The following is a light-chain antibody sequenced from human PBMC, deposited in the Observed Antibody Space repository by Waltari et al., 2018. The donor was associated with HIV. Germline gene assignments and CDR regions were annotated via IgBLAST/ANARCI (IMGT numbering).Light chain of an antibody. CDR1: SSNIGTNHD. CDR2: VDT. Sequence: PGQRVTISCTGSSSNIGTNHDVHWYQQLPGTAPKLLIYVDTNRPSEIPDRFSGSKSGTSASLTITGLQAEDEADYYCQSYDSSLGVVFGGGTKLTVL. J-gene: IGLJ2*01. V-gene: IGLV1-40*01. CDR3: QSYDSSLGVV.